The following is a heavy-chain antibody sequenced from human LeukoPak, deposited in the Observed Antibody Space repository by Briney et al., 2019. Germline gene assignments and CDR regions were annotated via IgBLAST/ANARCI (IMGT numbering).Heavy chain of an antibody. CDR2: ISGSGGST. CDR1: GFTFSSYS. D-gene: IGHD4-17*01. J-gene: IGHJ5*02. V-gene: IGHV3-23*01. CDR3: IVFGDSNH. Sequence: GGSLRLSCAASGFTFSSYSMNWVRQAPGKGLEWVSAISGSGGSTCYADSVKGRFTFSRDTSKNTLYLQINSLRVEDTAVYYCIVFGDSNHWGQGTLVTVSS.